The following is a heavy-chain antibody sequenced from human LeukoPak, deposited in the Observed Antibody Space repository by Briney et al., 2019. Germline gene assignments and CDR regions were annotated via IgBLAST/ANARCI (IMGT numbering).Heavy chain of an antibody. V-gene: IGHV4-34*01. CDR1: GGSFSGYY. CDR3: ARGHFDYMDV. CDR2: INHSGST. D-gene: IGHD3-3*02. Sequence: SETLSLTCAVYGGSFSGYYWSWIRQPPGKGLEWIGEINHSGSTNYNPSLKSRVTISVDTSKNQFSLKLSSVTAADTAVYYCARGHFDYMDVWGKGTTVTISS. J-gene: IGHJ6*03.